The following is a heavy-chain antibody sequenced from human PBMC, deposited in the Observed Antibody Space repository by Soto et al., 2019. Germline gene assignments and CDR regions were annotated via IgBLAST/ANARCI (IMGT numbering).Heavy chain of an antibody. CDR2: IAWEDTK. CDR1: GFSLSGTGMR. Sequence: SGPTLVNPTQTLPLTCTVSGFSLSGTGMRVTWIRQPPGKALEWLARIAWEDTKVYSTSLKTRLSISKDTSKNQVVLTMTNMDPADTATYYCARAFYGMDVWGPGTTVTVSS. J-gene: IGHJ6*02. V-gene: IGHV2-70*04. CDR3: ARAFYGMDV.